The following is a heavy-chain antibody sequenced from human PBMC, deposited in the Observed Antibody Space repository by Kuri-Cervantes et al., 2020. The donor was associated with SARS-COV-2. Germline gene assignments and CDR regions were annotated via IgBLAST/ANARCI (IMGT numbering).Heavy chain of an antibody. Sequence: GSLRLSCAVYGGSFSGYYWSWIRQPPGKGLEWIGEINHSGSTNYNPSLKSRVTVSVDTSKNQFSLKLSSVTAADTAVYYCARGPYYYGSGSYYNDYWGQGTLVPFSS. CDR3: ARGPYYYGSGSYYNDY. CDR1: GGSFSGYY. D-gene: IGHD3-10*01. J-gene: IGHJ4*02. CDR2: INHSGST. V-gene: IGHV4-34*01.